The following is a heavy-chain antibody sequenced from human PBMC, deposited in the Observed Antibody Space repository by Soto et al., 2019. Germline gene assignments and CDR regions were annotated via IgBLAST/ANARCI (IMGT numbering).Heavy chain of an antibody. J-gene: IGHJ6*02. Sequence: QITLKESGPTLVKPTQTLTLTCTFSGFSLSSSGVGVAWIRQPPGKALEWLALIYWDDDKRYSPSLKSRLSTTKNTSKTQVVLTMSNMDPVDTGTYYVAHDGSGWYGMDVWAKGPRSPSP. CDR1: GFSLSSSGVG. D-gene: IGHD3-22*01. CDR3: AHDGSGWYGMDV. CDR2: IYWDDDK. V-gene: IGHV2-5*02.